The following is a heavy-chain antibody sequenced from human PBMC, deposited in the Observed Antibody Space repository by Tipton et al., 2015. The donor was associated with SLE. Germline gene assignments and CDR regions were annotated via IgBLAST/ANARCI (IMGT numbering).Heavy chain of an antibody. V-gene: IGHV4-59*12. Sequence: TLSLTCTVSGGSISSYYWSWIRQPPGKGLEWIGYIYYSGSTNYNPSLKSRVTISVDTSKDQFSLRLRSATTADTAVYYCARAGGTYGLFDLWGRGTLVTVSS. D-gene: IGHD3-10*01. CDR3: ARAGGTYGLFDL. J-gene: IGHJ2*01. CDR1: GGSISSYY. CDR2: IYYSGST.